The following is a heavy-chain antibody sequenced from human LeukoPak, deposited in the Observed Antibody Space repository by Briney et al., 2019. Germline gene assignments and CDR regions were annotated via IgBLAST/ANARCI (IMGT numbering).Heavy chain of an antibody. Sequence: GGSLRLSCAASGFTFDDYGFSWVRQAPGKGLEWVSTINWNGGSTYYADSVKGRFTISRDNSENTLYLQMGSLRAEDMAVYYCARDHSSGWYRYYYMDVWGKGTTVTVSS. CDR3: ARDHSSGWYRYYYMDV. CDR1: GFTFDDYG. J-gene: IGHJ6*03. V-gene: IGHV3-20*04. CDR2: INWNGGST. D-gene: IGHD6-19*01.